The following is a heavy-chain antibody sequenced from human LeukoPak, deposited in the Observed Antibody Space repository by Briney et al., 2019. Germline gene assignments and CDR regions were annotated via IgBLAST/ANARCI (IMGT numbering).Heavy chain of an antibody. J-gene: IGHJ4*02. V-gene: IGHV4-61*02. Sequence: PSQTLSLTCTVSGGSISSGSYYWRRIRQPAGKGLEWVGRIYTSGSTNYNPSLKSRVTISVDTSKNQFSLKLSSVTAADTAVYYCARVSDYGDYSFDYWGQGTLVTVSS. CDR2: IYTSGST. CDR1: GGSISSGSYY. CDR3: ARVSDYGDYSFDY. D-gene: IGHD4-17*01.